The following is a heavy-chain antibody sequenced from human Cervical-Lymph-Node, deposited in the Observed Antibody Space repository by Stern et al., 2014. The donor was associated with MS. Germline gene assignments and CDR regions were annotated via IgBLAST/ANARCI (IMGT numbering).Heavy chain of an antibody. J-gene: IGHJ6*02. CDR3: ASSVGELTPEAV. D-gene: IGHD3-10*01. V-gene: IGHV1-69*01. CDR1: GGIFSSFA. CDR2: IIPMFGTA. Sequence: VQLVESGAEVKKPGSSVRVSCKASGGIFSSFAISWVRQAPGQGLEWMGGIIPMFGTANYAQKFQGRVTITADDSTNTAYMEVSSLRSEDTAVYYCASSVGELTPEAVWGQGTTVTVFS.